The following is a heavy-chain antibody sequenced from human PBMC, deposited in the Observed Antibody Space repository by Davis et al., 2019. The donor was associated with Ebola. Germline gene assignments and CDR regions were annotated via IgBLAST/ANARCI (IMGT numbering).Heavy chain of an antibody. CDR2: ISAYNGNT. D-gene: IGHD1/OR15-1a*01. J-gene: IGHJ6*03. Sequence: ASVKVSCKASGYTFTSYGISWVRQAPGQGLEWMGWISAYNGNTNYAQKLQGRVTMTTDTSTSTAYMELRSLRSDDTAVYYCARGATGTIFYYYYMDVWGKGTTVTVSS. CDR3: ARGATGTIFYYYYMDV. V-gene: IGHV1-18*01. CDR1: GYTFTSYG.